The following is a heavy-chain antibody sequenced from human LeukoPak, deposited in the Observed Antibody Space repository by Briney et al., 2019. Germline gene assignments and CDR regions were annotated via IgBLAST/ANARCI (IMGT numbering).Heavy chain of an antibody. J-gene: IGHJ6*02. CDR2: INPNSGGT. V-gene: IGHV1-2*04. CDR3: ARGRKRWLQLDYYGMDV. D-gene: IGHD5-24*01. CDR1: GYTFTGYY. Sequence: ASVKVSCKASGYTFTGYYMHWVRQAPGRGLEWMGWINPNSGGTNYAQKFQGWVTMTRDTSISTAYMELSRLRSDDTAVYYCARGRKRWLQLDYYGMDVWGQGTTVTVSS.